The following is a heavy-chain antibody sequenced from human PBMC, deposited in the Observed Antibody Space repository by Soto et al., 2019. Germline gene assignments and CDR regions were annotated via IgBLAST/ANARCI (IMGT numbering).Heavy chain of an antibody. D-gene: IGHD3-16*01. Sequence: SETLSLTCNVSGGFINNYYWSWIRQPPGKGLEWIGYIYYSGSTNYNPSLKSRVTISIDTSKTQFSLKLTSVTAADTAVYYCARDRGFYSMAVWGQGTSVTVSS. CDR3: ARDRGFYSMAV. J-gene: IGHJ6*02. V-gene: IGHV4-59*01. CDR2: IYYSGST. CDR1: GGFINNYY.